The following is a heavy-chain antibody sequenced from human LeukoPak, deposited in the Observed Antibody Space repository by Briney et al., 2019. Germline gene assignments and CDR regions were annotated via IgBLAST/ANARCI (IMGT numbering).Heavy chain of an antibody. J-gene: IGHJ6*03. CDR2: MNPNSGNT. CDR1: GYTFTSYD. V-gene: IGHV1-8*01. CDR3: ARVAAGRVRYYYYYMGV. Sequence: GASVKVSCKASGYTFTSYDINWVRQATGQGLEWMGWMNPNSGNTGYAQKFQGRVTMTRNTSISTAYMELSSLRSEDTAVYYCARVAAGRVRYYYYYMGVWGKGTTVTIPS. D-gene: IGHD6-13*01.